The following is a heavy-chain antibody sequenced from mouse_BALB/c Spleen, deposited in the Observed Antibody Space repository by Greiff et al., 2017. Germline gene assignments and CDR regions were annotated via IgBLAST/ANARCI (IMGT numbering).Heavy chain of an antibody. Sequence: DVKLQESGPGLVKPSQSLSLTCSVTGYSITSGYYWNWIRQFPGNKLEWMGYISYDGSNNYNPSLKNRISITRDTSKNQFFLKLNSVTTEDTATYYCASYGNYFAYWGQGTLVTVSA. J-gene: IGHJ3*01. CDR1: GYSITSGYY. CDR3: ASYGNYFAY. V-gene: IGHV3-6*02. CDR2: ISYDGSN. D-gene: IGHD2-1*01.